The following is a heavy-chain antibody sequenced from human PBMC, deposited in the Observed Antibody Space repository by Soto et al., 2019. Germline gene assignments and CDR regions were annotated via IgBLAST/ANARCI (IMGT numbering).Heavy chain of an antibody. D-gene: IGHD5-18*01. J-gene: IGHJ4*02. CDR3: ARDTTALVSFDS. Sequence: LSLTCTVSGASVSSGGYYWNWIRQRPGKGLEWIGYIYHSGSTYSNPSLEGRATILVDKSKNQFSLKLTSVTAADTAVYYCARDTTALVSFDSWGQGALVTVSS. CDR1: GASVSSGGYY. CDR2: IYHSGST. V-gene: IGHV4-31*03.